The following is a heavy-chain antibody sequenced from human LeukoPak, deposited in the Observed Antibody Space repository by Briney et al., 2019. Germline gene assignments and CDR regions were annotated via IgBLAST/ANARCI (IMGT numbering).Heavy chain of an antibody. CDR1: GGSISSYY. CDR2: IYTSGST. D-gene: IGHD6-19*01. V-gene: IGHV4-4*09. CDR3: ARHIAVAGDFDY. J-gene: IGHJ4*02. Sequence: SETLSLTCTVSGGSISSYYWSWIRQPPGKGLEWIGYIYTSGSTNYNPSLKSRVTISEDTSKNQFSLKLSSVTAADTAVYYCARHIAVAGDFDYWGQGTLVTVSS.